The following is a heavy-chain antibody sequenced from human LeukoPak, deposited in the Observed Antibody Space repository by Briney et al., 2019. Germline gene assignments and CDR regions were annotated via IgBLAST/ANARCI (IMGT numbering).Heavy chain of an antibody. CDR2: INPNSGGT. Sequence: ASVKVSCKASGYTFTGYYMHWVRQAPGQGLEWMGWINPNSGGTNYAQKFQGRVTMTRDTSIGTAYMELSRLRSEDMAVYYCARLAAGTFDYWGQGTLVTVSS. J-gene: IGHJ4*02. CDR3: ARLAAGTFDY. V-gene: IGHV1-2*02. CDR1: GYTFTGYY. D-gene: IGHD6-13*01.